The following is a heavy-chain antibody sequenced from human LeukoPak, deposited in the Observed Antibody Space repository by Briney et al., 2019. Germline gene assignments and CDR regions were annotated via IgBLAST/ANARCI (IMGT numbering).Heavy chain of an antibody. CDR2: IYASGST. CDR3: ARGRIAVAGSYYYYGMDV. V-gene: IGHV4-4*07. Sequence: SETLSLTCTVSGDSISSHYWSWIRQPAGKGLEWIGLIYASGSTNYNPSLKSRVTMSVDTSKNQFSLKLSSVTAADTAVYYCARGRIAVAGSYYYYGMDVWGQGTTVTVSS. D-gene: IGHD6-19*01. CDR1: GDSISSHY. J-gene: IGHJ6*02.